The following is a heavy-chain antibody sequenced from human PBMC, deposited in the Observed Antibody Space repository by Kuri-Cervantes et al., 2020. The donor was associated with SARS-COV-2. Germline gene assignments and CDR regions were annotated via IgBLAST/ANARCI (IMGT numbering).Heavy chain of an antibody. CDR2: IYSDGST. CDR1: GFAVSSNY. Sequence: LSLTCAASGFAVSSNYMSWVRQAPGKGLEWVSIIYSDGSTCYADSVKGRFTISRDNSKNTLYLQMNSLRAEDTAVYYCARDLVDSSGYSGLGYWGQGTLVTVSS. CDR3: ARDLVDSSGYSGLGY. J-gene: IGHJ4*02. D-gene: IGHD3-22*01. V-gene: IGHV3-53*01.